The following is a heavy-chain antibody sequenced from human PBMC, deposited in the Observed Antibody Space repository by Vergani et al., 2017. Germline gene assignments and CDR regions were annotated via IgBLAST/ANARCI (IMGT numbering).Heavy chain of an antibody. J-gene: IGHJ4*02. Sequence: QVDLQESGPGLVKSSDTLSLNFAVPGYSVGSAYYWGWIRQPPGRWLEWIGCVHRNGNTYYTSSLRSRATISRDTSKNQFSLRLTSVTAADTAVYYCARQNPYGSAHVDFWGRGVLVTVSA. CDR1: GYSVGSAYY. V-gene: IGHV4-38-2*01. CDR2: VHRNGNT. D-gene: IGHD3-10*01. CDR3: ARQNPYGSAHVDF.